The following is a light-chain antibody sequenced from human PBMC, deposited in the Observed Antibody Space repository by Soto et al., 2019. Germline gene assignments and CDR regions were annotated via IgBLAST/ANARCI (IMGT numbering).Light chain of an antibody. CDR2: DNN. CDR1: SRDVAVYSY. CDR3: GTWDSSLSAYV. J-gene: IGLJ1*01. V-gene: IGLV1-51*01. Sequence: QSVLTQPRSVSGSPGQSVTVSCTGTSRDVAVYSYVSWFQQHPGKAPQLLIYDNNKRPSGIPDRFSGSKSGTSATLGITGLQTGAEADYYCGTWDSSLSAYVVGTGTKVTVL.